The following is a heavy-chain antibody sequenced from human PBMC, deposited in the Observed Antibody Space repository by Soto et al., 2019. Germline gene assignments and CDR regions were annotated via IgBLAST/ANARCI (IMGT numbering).Heavy chain of an antibody. D-gene: IGHD3-10*01. CDR3: ARLSDYGAYYYYGMDV. CDR2: IYYSGST. J-gene: IGHJ6*02. V-gene: IGHV4-39*01. CDR1: GGSISSSSYY. Sequence: SETLSLTCTVSGGSISSSSYYWGWIRQPPGKGLEWIGSIYYSGSTYYNPSLKSRVTISVDTSKNQFSLKLSSVTAADTAVYYCARLSDYGAYYYYGMDVWGQGTTVTVSS.